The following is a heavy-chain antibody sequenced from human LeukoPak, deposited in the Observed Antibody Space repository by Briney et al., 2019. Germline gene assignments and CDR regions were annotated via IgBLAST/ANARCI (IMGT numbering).Heavy chain of an antibody. J-gene: IGHJ6*01. CDR1: GFTFSSYG. D-gene: IGHD6-13*01. V-gene: IGHV3-30*18. CDR2: ISYDGSNK. Sequence: GGSLRLSCAASGFTFSSYGMHWVRQAPGKGLEWVAVISYDGSNKYYADSVKGRFTISRDNSKNTLYLQMNSLRAEDTAVYYCAKDHYVAAAGVPYFYGMDVWGQGTTVTVPS. CDR3: AKDHYVAAAGVPYFYGMDV.